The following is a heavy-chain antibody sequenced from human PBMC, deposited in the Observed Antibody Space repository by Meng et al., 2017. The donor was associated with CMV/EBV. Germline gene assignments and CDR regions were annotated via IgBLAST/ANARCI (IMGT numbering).Heavy chain of an antibody. CDR1: GGSISEYY. CDR2: INHRGVT. Sequence: SETLSLTCAIYGGSISEYYWAWIRQSPAKGLEWIGEINHRGVTNTNPSLASRATLSIDTSKNQFSLKLISMTAVDTAMYYCARDGPVTMIVVGNWFDPWGQGTLVTVSS. D-gene: IGHD3-22*01. J-gene: IGHJ5*02. V-gene: IGHV4-34*04. CDR3: ARDGPVTMIVVGNWFDP.